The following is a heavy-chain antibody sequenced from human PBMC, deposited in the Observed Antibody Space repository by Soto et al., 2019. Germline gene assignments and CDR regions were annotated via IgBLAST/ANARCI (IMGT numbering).Heavy chain of an antibody. CDR2: ISGSGGST. CDR1: GFTFSSYA. V-gene: IGHV3-23*01. D-gene: IGHD2-2*01. Sequence: GGSLRLSCAASGFTFSSYAMSWVRQAPGKGLERVSAISGSGGSTYYADSVKGRFTISRDNSKNTLYLQMNSLRAEDTAVYYCAKGLAGKPMYYMDVWGKGTTVTVSS. J-gene: IGHJ6*03. CDR3: AKGLAGKPMYYMDV.